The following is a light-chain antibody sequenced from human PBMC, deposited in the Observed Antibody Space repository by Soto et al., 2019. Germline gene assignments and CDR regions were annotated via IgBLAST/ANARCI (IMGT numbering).Light chain of an antibody. CDR2: AAS. J-gene: IGKJ2*01. CDR1: QDINNW. Sequence: DIQMTQSPSSVSAPVGDRVTISCRASQDINNWLAWYQQKPGKAPKLLISAASTLQSGVPSRFCGSGSGTEFTLTIQSLQPDDIATYYCQQASSFPHTFGQGTKLEIK. CDR3: QQASSFPHT. V-gene: IGKV1-12*01.